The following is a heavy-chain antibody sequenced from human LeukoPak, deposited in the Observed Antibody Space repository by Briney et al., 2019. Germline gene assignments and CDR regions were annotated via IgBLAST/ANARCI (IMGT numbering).Heavy chain of an antibody. D-gene: IGHD3-22*01. V-gene: IGHV3-74*01. CDR1: GFTFSNYW. Sequence: GGSLRLSCAVSGFTFSNYWMHWVRQAPGKGLVWVSRINSDGSTTSYADSVKGRFTISRDNAKDTLFLQMNSLRAEDAAVYYCARQNYYDSSGYSFDYWGQGTLVTVSS. J-gene: IGHJ4*02. CDR3: ARQNYYDSSGYSFDY. CDR2: INSDGSTT.